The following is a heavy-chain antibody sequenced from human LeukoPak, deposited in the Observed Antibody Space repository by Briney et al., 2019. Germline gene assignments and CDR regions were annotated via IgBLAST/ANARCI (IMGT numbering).Heavy chain of an antibody. CDR3: ARASVAARSRATDY. CDR1: GYTFTGYY. J-gene: IGHJ4*02. D-gene: IGHD2-15*01. CDR2: INPNSGGT. V-gene: IGHV1-2*02. Sequence: ASVKVSCKASGYTFTGYYMHWVRQAPGQGLEWMGWINPNSGGTNYAQKVQGRVTMTRDTSISTAYMELSRLRSDDTAVYYCARASVAARSRATDYWGQGTLVTVSS.